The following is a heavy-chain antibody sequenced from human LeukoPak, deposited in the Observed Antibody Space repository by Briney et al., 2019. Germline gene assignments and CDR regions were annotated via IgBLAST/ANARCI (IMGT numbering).Heavy chain of an antibody. CDR2: IYWDDDK. D-gene: IGHD2-21*02. J-gene: IGHJ4*02. V-gene: IGHV2-5*02. CDR1: GFSLSTRGVG. CDR3: AHRLSGGDCWDY. Sequence: SGPTLVKPTQTLTLTCTFSGFSLSTRGVGVGWNRQPPGKALEWLALIYWDDDKRYSPSLKSRLTITKDTSKNHVVLTMTNMDPVVTATYFCAHRLSGGDCWDYWGQGTLVTVSS.